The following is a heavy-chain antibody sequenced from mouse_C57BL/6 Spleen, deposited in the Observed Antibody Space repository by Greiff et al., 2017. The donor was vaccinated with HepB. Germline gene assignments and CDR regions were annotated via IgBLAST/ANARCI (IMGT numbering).Heavy chain of an antibody. V-gene: IGHV1-15*01. CDR1: GYTFTDYE. CDR2: IDPETGGT. D-gene: IGHD1-1*01. J-gene: IGHJ2*01. Sequence: VQLQQSGAELVRPGASVTLSCKASGYTFTDYEMHWVKQTPVHGLEWIGAIDPETGGTAYNQKFKGKAILTADKSSSTAYMELRSLTSEDSAVYYCTREDSYYYGSSPYFDYWGQGTTLTVSS. CDR3: TREDSYYYGSSPYFDY.